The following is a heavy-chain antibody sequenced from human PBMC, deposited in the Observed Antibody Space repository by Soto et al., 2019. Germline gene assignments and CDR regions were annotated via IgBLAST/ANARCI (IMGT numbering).Heavy chain of an antibody. CDR1: GYTFTSYG. CDR2: ISAYNGNT. D-gene: IGHD2-2*01. Sequence: QVQLVQSRAEVKKPGASVKVSCKASGYTFTSYGISWVRQAPGQGLEWMGWISAYNGNTNYAQKLQGRVTMTTDTSTSTAYMELRSLRSDDTAVYYCARDEYLVLRAMEYYYYYGMDVWGQGTTVTVSS. J-gene: IGHJ6*02. V-gene: IGHV1-18*04. CDR3: ARDEYLVLRAMEYYYYYGMDV.